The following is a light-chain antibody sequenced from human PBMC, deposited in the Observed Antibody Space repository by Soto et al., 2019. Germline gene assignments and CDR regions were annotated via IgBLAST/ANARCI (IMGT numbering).Light chain of an antibody. CDR1: QSVLYISNNKHY. J-gene: IGKJ1*01. Sequence: DIVMTQSPDSLAVSLGESATINCKSSQSVLYISNNKHYLAWNQQKTGQPPKLLIYLASTRESGIPDRFSGRRSGTDLPLTISSLQAEDVPVYYGQQYYSTPPTFGQGTKVEV. CDR3: QQYYSTPPT. CDR2: LAS. V-gene: IGKV4-1*01.